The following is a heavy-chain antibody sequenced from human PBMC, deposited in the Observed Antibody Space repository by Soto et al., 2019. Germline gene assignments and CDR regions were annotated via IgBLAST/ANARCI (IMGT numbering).Heavy chain of an antibody. V-gene: IGHV4-59*01. D-gene: IGHD2-15*01. CDR1: GGSISSYY. CDR3: AREINCSGGSCYDWFDP. CDR2: IYYSGST. Sequence: PSETLSLTCTVSGGSISSYYWSWIRQPPGKGLEWIGYIYYSGSTNYNPSLKSRVTISVDTSKNQFSLKLSSVTAADTAVYYCAREINCSGGSCYDWFDPWGQGTLVTVSS. J-gene: IGHJ5*02.